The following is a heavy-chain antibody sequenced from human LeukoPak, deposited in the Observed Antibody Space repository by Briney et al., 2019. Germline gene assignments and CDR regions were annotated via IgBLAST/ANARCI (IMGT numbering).Heavy chain of an antibody. D-gene: IGHD3-10*01. CDR3: ARDRGGGIFDY. CDR2: IYHSGST. J-gene: IGHJ4*02. Sequence: SETLSLTCTVSGYSISSGYYWGWIQQPPGKGLEWIGGIYHSGSTYYNPSLKSRVTISVDTSKNQFSLKLSSVTAADTAVYYCARDRGGGIFDYWGQGTLVTVSS. V-gene: IGHV4-38-2*02. CDR1: GYSISSGYY.